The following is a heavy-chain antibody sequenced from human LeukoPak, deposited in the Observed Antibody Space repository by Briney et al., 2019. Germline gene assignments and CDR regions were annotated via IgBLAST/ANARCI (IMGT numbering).Heavy chain of an antibody. CDR2: ISYDGGNT. CDR1: GFTFSSYA. J-gene: IGHJ5*02. V-gene: IGHV3-30*07. CDR3: ARMVRSYNWFDP. Sequence: GRSLRLSCAASGFTFSSYAMHWVRQAPGKGLEWVALISYDGGNTYYADSVKGRFTISRDNSKNTLDLQLNSLRAEDTAVYYCARMVRSYNWFDPWGQGTLVTVSS. D-gene: IGHD3-10*01.